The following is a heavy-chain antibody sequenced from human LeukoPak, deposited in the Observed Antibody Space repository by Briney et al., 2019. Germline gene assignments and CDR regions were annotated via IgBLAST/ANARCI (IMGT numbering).Heavy chain of an antibody. V-gene: IGHV3-66*01. J-gene: IGHJ4*02. CDR1: GFTVSSNY. CDR3: AGSLATYYDYVWGSYRYPSFDY. Sequence: GGSLRLSCAASGFTVSSNYMSWVRQAPGKGLEWVSVIYSGGSTYYADSVKGRFTISRDNSKNTLYLQMNSLRAEDTAVYYCAGSLATYYDYVWGSYRYPSFDYWGQGTLVTVSS. D-gene: IGHD3-16*02. CDR2: IYSGGST.